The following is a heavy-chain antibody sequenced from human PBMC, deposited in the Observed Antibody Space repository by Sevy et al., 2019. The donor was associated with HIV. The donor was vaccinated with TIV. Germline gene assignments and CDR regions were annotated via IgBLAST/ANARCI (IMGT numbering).Heavy chain of an antibody. Sequence: GGSLRLSCVISGFTVNDKYIIWVRQAPGKGLEWVSVIFSSGSTYYADSAKGRFTISRDNSKNTVDLKMNSVRVEDTAVYYCVSLFLSYRSGWSYFDYWGQGTLVTVSS. D-gene: IGHD6-19*01. CDR1: GFTVNDKY. J-gene: IGHJ4*02. CDR3: VSLFLSYRSGWSYFDY. V-gene: IGHV3-66*02. CDR2: IFSSGST.